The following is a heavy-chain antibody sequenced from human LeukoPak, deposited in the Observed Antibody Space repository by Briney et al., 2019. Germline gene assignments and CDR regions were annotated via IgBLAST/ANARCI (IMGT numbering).Heavy chain of an antibody. CDR2: ISYDGSSK. D-gene: IGHD2-21*01. CDR1: GFTFSSYG. V-gene: IGHV3-33*06. Sequence: GGSLRLSCAASGFTFSSYGMHWVRQAPGKGLEWVALISYDGSSKYYADSVQGRFTISRDNSKNMLYLQMNSLRAEDTAVYYCAKAYFLYDDYYYYMDVWGKGTAVTVSS. J-gene: IGHJ6*03. CDR3: AKAYFLYDDYYYYMDV.